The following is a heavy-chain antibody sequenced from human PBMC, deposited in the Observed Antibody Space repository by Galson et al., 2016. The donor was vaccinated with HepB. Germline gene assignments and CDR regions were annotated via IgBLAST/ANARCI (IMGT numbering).Heavy chain of an antibody. J-gene: IGHJ4*02. CDR1: GFPFRDYY. D-gene: IGHD1-14*01. CDR2: ISSSSGYT. CDR3: ATITDY. V-gene: IGHV3-11*06. Sequence: SLRLSCAACGFPFRDYYMSWIRQAPGKGLKWVSYISSSSGYTNYADSVKGRFTISRDNAKNSLYLQMNSLRAEDTAVYYCATITDYWGQGTLVTVSS.